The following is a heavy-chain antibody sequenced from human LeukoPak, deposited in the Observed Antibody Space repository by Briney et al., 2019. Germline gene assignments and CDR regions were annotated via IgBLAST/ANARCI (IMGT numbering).Heavy chain of an antibody. CDR3: VKDLSYESSGSGFDH. Sequence: PGGSLRLSCAASGFTFEDYTMHWVRQAPGKTLEWVSLISWDGTTYYTDSATGRFTISRDNSKNSLYLKMDTLRSEDTAFYYCVKDLSYESSGSGFDHWGQGTLVTVSS. CDR1: GFTFEDYT. D-gene: IGHD3-22*01. CDR2: ISWDGTT. V-gene: IGHV3-43*01. J-gene: IGHJ4*02.